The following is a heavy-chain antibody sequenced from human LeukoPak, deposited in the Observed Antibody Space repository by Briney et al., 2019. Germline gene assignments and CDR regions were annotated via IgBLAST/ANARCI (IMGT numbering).Heavy chain of an antibody. CDR1: GFTFSSYT. V-gene: IGHV3-21*01. J-gene: IGHJ4*02. CDR2: ITSSSNYI. CDR3: ARVSGESRDY. D-gene: IGHD2-15*01. Sequence: SGGSLRLSCAASGFTFSSYTMTWVRQAPGKGLEWVSSITSSSNYIFYADSVKGRFSISRDNAKNSLYLQMNSLRAEDSALYYCARVSGESRDYWGQGTLVTVSS.